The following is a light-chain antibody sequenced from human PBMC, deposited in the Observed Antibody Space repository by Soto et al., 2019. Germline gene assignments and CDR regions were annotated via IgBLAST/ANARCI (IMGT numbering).Light chain of an antibody. Sequence: DIQMTQSPSSLSASVGDRVTITCQPSQDINKNLIWYQQKPGKAPKLLIYDASNLETGVPSRFSGSGSGTDFTFTISSLQPEDIATYYCQQYDNLPLTFGGGTKVDIK. CDR2: DAS. V-gene: IGKV1-33*01. J-gene: IGKJ4*01. CDR1: QDINKN. CDR3: QQYDNLPLT.